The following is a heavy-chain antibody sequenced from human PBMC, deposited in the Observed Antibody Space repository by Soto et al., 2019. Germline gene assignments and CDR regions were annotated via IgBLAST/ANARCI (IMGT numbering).Heavy chain of an antibody. V-gene: IGHV4-31*03. D-gene: IGHD2-15*01. CDR1: GGSISSGGYY. Sequence: SETLSLTCTVSGGSISSGGYYWSWIRQHPGKGLEWIGYIYYSGSTYYNPSLKSRVTISVDTSKNQFSLKLSSVTAAATAVNYCARRGHCCYDYFDYWGQGTLVTVSS. CDR2: IYYSGST. J-gene: IGHJ4*02. CDR3: ARRGHCCYDYFDY.